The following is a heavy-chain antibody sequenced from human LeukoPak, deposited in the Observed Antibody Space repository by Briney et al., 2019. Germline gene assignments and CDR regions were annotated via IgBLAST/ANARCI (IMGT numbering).Heavy chain of an antibody. D-gene: IGHD6-13*01. CDR2: ISWNSGRL. Sequence: PGGSLRLSCAASGFNFHDYAMHWVRQTPGKGLEWVSSISWNSGRLGYADSVKGRFTISRDNAKNSLYLEVNSLRAEDTALYFCAKDIDSSSWYYFDYWGQGTLVTVSS. CDR3: AKDIDSSSWYYFDY. V-gene: IGHV3-9*01. CDR1: GFNFHDYA. J-gene: IGHJ4*02.